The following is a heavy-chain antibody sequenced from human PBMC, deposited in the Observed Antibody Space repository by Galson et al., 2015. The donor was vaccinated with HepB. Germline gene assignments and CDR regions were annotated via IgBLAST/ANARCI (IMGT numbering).Heavy chain of an antibody. CDR2: ISYDGSNK. Sequence: SLRLSCAASGFTFSSYGMHWVRQAPGKGLEWVAVISYDGSNKYYADSVKGRFTISRDNSKNTLYLQMNSLRAEDTAVYYCAKDPGYGSGSYYNRGGYWGQGTLVTVSS. CDR3: AKDPGYGSGSYYNRGGY. J-gene: IGHJ4*02. D-gene: IGHD3-10*01. V-gene: IGHV3-30*18. CDR1: GFTFSSYG.